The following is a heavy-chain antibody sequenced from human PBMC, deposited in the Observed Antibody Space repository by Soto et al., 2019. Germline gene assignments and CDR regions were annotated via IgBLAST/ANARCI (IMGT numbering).Heavy chain of an antibody. Sequence: GASVKVSCKASGGTFSGYAISWVLQAPGQGVEWMGGIIPIFGTANYAQKFQGRVTITADESTSTAYMELSSLRSEDTAVYYCARDTAGISWFDPWGQGTLVTVSS. J-gene: IGHJ5*02. CDR2: IIPIFGTA. CDR3: ARDTAGISWFDP. D-gene: IGHD6-13*01. CDR1: GGTFSGYA. V-gene: IGHV1-69*01.